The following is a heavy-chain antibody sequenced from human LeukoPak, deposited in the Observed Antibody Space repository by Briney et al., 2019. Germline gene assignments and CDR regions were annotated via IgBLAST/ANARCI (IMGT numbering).Heavy chain of an antibody. CDR1: GFTFSRHG. J-gene: IGHJ2*01. CDR3: ARAPPPVAGTYWYFDL. V-gene: IGHV3-30*02. D-gene: IGHD6-19*01. Sequence: GGSLRLSCAASGFTFSRHGMHWVRQAPGKGLEWVAFIRYDGSDKYYADSVKGRFTISRDNAKNSLYLQMNSLRAEDTALYYCARAPPPVAGTYWYFDLWGRGTLVTVSS. CDR2: IRYDGSDK.